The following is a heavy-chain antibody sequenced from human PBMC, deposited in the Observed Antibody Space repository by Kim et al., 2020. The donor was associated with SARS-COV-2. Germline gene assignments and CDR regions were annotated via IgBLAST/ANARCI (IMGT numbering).Heavy chain of an antibody. J-gene: IGHJ4*02. CDR1: GGTFSSYT. CDR2: IIPILGIA. V-gene: IGHV1-69*02. CDR3: ASRPDRVHFGY. Sequence: SVKVSCKASGGTFSSYTISWVRQAPGQGLEWMGRIIPILGIANYAQKFQGRVTITADKSTSTAYMELSSLRSEDTAVYYCASRPDRVHFGYWGQGTLVTVSS. D-gene: IGHD3-10*01.